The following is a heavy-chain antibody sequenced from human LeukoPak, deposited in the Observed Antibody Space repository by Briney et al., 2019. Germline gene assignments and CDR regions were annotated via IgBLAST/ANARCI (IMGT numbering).Heavy chain of an antibody. CDR1: GFTFSSYA. CDR3: AKGFGYCSSTSCYNPHYYYYYGMDV. CDR2: ISGSGGST. D-gene: IGHD2-2*02. Sequence: GGSLRLSCAASGFTFSSYAMSWVRQAPGKGLEWASAISGSGGSTYYADSVKGRFTISRDNSKNTLYLQMNSLRAEDTAVYYCAKGFGYCSSTSCYNPHYYYYYGMDVWGQGTTVTVSS. J-gene: IGHJ6*02. V-gene: IGHV3-23*01.